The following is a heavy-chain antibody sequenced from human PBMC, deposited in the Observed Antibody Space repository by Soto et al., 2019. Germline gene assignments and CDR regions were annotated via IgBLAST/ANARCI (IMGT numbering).Heavy chain of an antibody. V-gene: IGHV1-24*01. CDR1: GYTLTELS. CDR2: FDPEDGET. Sequence: GASVKVSCKVSGYTLTELSMHWVLQAPGKGLEWMGGFDPEDGETIYAQKFQGRVTMTEDTSTDTAYMELSSLRSEDTAVYYCATDTYSSSSPYINYYYYGMDVWGQGTTVTVSS. J-gene: IGHJ6*02. D-gene: IGHD6-6*01. CDR3: ATDTYSSSSPYINYYYYGMDV.